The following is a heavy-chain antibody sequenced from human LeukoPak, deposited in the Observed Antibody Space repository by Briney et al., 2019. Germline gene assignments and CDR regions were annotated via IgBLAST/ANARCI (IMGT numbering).Heavy chain of an antibody. D-gene: IGHD3-22*01. CDR1: GYSFTSYY. CDR2: INPSGGST. Sequence: ASVTVSCTASGYSFTSYYMHWVRQAPGQGLEWMGIINPSGGSTSNAQNFQGRVTMTRDTLTSTVYMELGSLRSEDTAVYYCASHYDSSGYTDDYWGQGTLVTVSS. J-gene: IGHJ4*02. CDR3: ASHYDSSGYTDDY. V-gene: IGHV1-46*01.